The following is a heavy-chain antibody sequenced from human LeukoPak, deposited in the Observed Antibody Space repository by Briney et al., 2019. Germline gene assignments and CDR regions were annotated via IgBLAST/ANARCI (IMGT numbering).Heavy chain of an antibody. V-gene: IGHV1-2*02. Sequence: ASVKVSCKASGYTFTGCYMHWVRQAPGQGLEWMGWINPNSGGTNYAQKLQGRVTMTTDTSTSTAYMELRSLRSDDTAVYYCARGPYYDILTGFYYYYLDVWGKGTTVTISS. CDR1: GYTFTGCY. CDR2: INPNSGGT. CDR3: ARGPYYDILTGFYYYYLDV. D-gene: IGHD3-9*01. J-gene: IGHJ6*03.